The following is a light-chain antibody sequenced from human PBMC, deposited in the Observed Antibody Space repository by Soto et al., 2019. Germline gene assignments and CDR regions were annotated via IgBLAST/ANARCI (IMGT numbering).Light chain of an antibody. CDR2: GTS. Sequence: DIEMTQSPPSLSASVGDRVTITCRASQSIDMHLKWYQQKPGKPPVLLIYGTSTLHSGVPSRFSGRGSGTEFALSISSLQTEDFATYFCQQSYGIFAVGPGTRVDVK. V-gene: IGKV1-39*01. CDR1: QSIDMH. J-gene: IGKJ3*01. CDR3: QQSYGIFA.